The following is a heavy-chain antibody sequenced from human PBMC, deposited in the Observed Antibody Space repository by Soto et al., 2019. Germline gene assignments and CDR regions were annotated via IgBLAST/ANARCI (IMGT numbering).Heavy chain of an antibody. V-gene: IGHV3-64*07. CDR2: ISSNGGDT. CDR1: GFTFSSYA. Sequence: EVQLVESGGGLVQPGGSLRLSCAASGFTFSSYAMHWVRQAPGMGLEYVSAISSNGGDTYYADSVKGRFTISRDNSKNTLYLQMGSLRPDDMAVYYCAGGGAAGSIAVFDYWGQGTLVTVSS. J-gene: IGHJ4*02. CDR3: AGGGAAGSIAVFDY. D-gene: IGHD6-13*01.